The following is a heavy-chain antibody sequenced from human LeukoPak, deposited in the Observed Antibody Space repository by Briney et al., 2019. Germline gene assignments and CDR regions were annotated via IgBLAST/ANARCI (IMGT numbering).Heavy chain of an antibody. CDR3: ASRGNSDWFDP. Sequence: PSETLSLTCAVYGGSFSGYYWSWIRQPPGEGLEWIGEINHSGSTNYNPSLKSRVTISVDTSKNQFSLKLSSVTAADTAVYYCASRGNSDWFDPWGQGTLVTVSS. CDR2: INHSGST. V-gene: IGHV4-34*01. CDR1: GGSFSGYY. J-gene: IGHJ5*02. D-gene: IGHD1-7*01.